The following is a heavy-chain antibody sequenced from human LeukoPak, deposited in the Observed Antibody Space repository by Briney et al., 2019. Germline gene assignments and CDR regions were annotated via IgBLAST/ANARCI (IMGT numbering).Heavy chain of an antibody. CDR2: INPSGGST. CDR3: ARERAYCGGDCQDGASQTGFDFDY. V-gene: IGHV1-46*01. Sequence: GASVKVSCKASGYTFTSYYMHWVRQAPGQGLEWMGIINPSGGSTSYAQKFQGRVTMTRDTSTSTVYMELSSLRSEDTAVYYCARERAYCGGDCQDGASQTGFDFDYWGQGTLVTVSS. D-gene: IGHD2-21*02. J-gene: IGHJ4*02. CDR1: GYTFTSYY.